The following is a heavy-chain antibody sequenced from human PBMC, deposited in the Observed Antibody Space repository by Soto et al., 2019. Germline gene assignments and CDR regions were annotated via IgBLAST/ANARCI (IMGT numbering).Heavy chain of an antibody. CDR2: IYYSGST. V-gene: IGHV4-31*03. J-gene: IGHJ5*02. CDR1: GGSISSGGYY. Sequence: SEALSLTCTVSGGSISSGGYYWSWIRQHPGKGLEWIGYIYYSGSTYYNPSLKSRVTISVDTSKNQFSLKLSSVTAADTAVYYCARDGDGYCSSNSCYYGWFDPWGQGTLVTVSS. D-gene: IGHD2-2*03. CDR3: ARDGDGYCSSNSCYYGWFDP.